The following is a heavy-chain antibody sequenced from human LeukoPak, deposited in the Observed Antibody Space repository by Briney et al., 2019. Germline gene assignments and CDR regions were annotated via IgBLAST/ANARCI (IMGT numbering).Heavy chain of an antibody. CDR1: GGTFSNYA. V-gene: IGHV1-69*13. J-gene: IGHJ4*02. Sequence: SVKVSCKASGGTFSNYAINWVRQAPGQGLEWMGGIIPIFGTANYAQNFQGRVTITADESTSTIYMELSSLRSEDTAVYYCARAGDILTGKQNDYWGQGTLVTVSS. CDR2: IIPIFGTA. D-gene: IGHD3-9*01. CDR3: ARAGDILTGKQNDY.